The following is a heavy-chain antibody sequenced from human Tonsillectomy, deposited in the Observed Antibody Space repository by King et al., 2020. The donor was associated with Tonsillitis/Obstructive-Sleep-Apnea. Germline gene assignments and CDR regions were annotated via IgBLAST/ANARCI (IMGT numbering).Heavy chain of an antibody. CDR3: ARERYQLAYYFDY. J-gene: IGHJ4*02. V-gene: IGHV3-7*03. Sequence: EVQLVESGGGLVQPGGSLRLSCAASGFTFNTYWMSWVRQAPGKGLEWVANIKQEGSEKFYVDSVKGRFTISRDTAKNSLYLQMHSLRAEDTAVYYCARERYQLAYYFDYWGQGTLVTVSS. D-gene: IGHD2-2*01. CDR2: IKQEGSEK. CDR1: GFTFNTYW.